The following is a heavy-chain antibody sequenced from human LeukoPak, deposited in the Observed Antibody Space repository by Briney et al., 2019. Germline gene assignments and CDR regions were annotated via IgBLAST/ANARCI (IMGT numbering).Heavy chain of an antibody. J-gene: IGHJ3*02. CDR1: GGSISSSNW. Sequence: SETLSLTCAVSGGSISSSNWWSWVRQPPGKGLEWIGEIYHSGSTNYNPSLKSRVTISVDKSKNQFSLKLSSVTAADTAVYYCARGAYCGGDCYPWGDAFDIWGQGTMVTVSS. CDR2: IYHSGST. D-gene: IGHD2-21*02. CDR3: ARGAYCGGDCYPWGDAFDI. V-gene: IGHV4-4*02.